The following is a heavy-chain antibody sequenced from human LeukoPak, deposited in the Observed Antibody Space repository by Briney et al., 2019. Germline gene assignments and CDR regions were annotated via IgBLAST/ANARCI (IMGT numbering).Heavy chain of an antibody. D-gene: IGHD3-22*01. V-gene: IGHV4-61*02. CDR3: ARGESGYYDSSGYHDY. Sequence: SETLSLTCTVSGGSISSGSYYWSWIRQPAGKGLEWIGRIYTSGSTNYNPSLKSRVTISVDTSKNQFSLKLSSVTAADTAVYYCARGESGYYDSSGYHDYWGQGTLVTVSS. CDR1: GGSISSGSYY. J-gene: IGHJ4*02. CDR2: IYTSGST.